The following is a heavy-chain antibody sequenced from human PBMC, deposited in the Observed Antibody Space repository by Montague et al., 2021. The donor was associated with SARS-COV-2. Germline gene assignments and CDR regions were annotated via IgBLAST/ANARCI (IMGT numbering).Heavy chain of an antibody. V-gene: IGHV6-1*01. CDR1: EDSVSSNSAA. CDR2: TYYRSKWYN. J-gene: IGHJ6*02. Sequence: CAISEDSVSSNSAAWNWIRQSPSRGLEWLGRTYYRSKWYNDYAVSVKSRITINTDTSKNQFSLQLNSVTPEDTAVYYCASGRMVPYSSSWTTLYYYYGMDVWGQGTTVTVSS. CDR3: ASGRMVPYSSSWTTLYYYYGMDV. D-gene: IGHD6-13*01.